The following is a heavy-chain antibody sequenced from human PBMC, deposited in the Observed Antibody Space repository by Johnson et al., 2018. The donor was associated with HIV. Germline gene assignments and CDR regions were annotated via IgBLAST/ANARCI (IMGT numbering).Heavy chain of an antibody. CDR2: IHWNGGST. Sequence: EQLVESGGGVVRPGGSLRLSCAASGFTFDDYGMSWVRQVPGKGLEWVSGIHWNGGSTDYAASVKGRFTISRDNAKNSLYLQMNSLRAEDTALYYCVRGYYYDSGGYYDAFDIWGQGTMVTVSS. J-gene: IGHJ3*02. CDR1: GFTFDDYG. CDR3: VRGYYYDSGGYYDAFDI. V-gene: IGHV3-20*04. D-gene: IGHD3-22*01.